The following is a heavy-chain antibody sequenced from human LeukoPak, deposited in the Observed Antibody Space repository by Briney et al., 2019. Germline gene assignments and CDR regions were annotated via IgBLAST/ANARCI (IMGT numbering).Heavy chain of an antibody. Sequence: GGSLRLSCGASGFTFSNYNMNWVRQAPGEGLEWVSSINSRSTYIFYADSVMGRFTISRDNAKNSLFLQMNSLRAEDMAVYYCARDETNGFASWGQGTLVTVSS. CDR3: ARDETNGFAS. CDR1: GFTFSNYN. D-gene: IGHD1-14*01. V-gene: IGHV3-21*01. J-gene: IGHJ4*02. CDR2: INSRSTYI.